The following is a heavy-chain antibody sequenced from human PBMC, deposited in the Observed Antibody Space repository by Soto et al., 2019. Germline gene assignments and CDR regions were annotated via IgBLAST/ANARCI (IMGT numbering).Heavy chain of an antibody. CDR2: IYWDDDK. CDR1: GFSLSTSGVG. Sequence: QITLKESGPTLVKPTQTLTLTCTFSGFSLSTSGVGVGWIRQPPGKALEWLALIYWDDDKRYSPSLKSRLTITKDTYTNQVVLTMTNMDPVDTATYYCAHFTYYYDSSGYYYDYWGQGTLVTVSS. J-gene: IGHJ4*02. V-gene: IGHV2-5*02. D-gene: IGHD3-22*01. CDR3: AHFTYYYDSSGYYYDY.